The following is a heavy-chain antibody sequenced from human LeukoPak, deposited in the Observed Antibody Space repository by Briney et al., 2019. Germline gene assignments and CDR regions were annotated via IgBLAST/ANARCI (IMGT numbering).Heavy chain of an antibody. CDR3: ARGSIAAAGPEVGSYYFDY. Sequence: PSETLSLTCTVSGGSISSSDYYWGWIRQPPGKGLEWIGNRYYSGNTYYNPSLKSRVTISVDTSKNQFSLKVSSVTAADTAVYYCARGSIAAAGPEVGSYYFDYWGQGTLVTVSS. J-gene: IGHJ4*02. V-gene: IGHV4-39*01. CDR1: GGSISSSDYY. D-gene: IGHD6-13*01. CDR2: RYYSGNT.